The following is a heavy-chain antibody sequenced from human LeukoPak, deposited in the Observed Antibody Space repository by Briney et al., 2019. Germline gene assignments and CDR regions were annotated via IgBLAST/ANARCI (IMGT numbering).Heavy chain of an antibody. V-gene: IGHV3-30-3*01. CDR2: ISYDGSNK. Sequence: GGSLRLSCAASGFTFSSYAMHWVRQAPGKGLEWVAVISYDGSNKYYTDSVKGGFTISRDNSKNTLYLQMNSLRAEDTAVYYCAKERYCGGDCYYFDYWGQGTLVTVSS. CDR1: GFTFSSYA. D-gene: IGHD2-21*02. J-gene: IGHJ4*02. CDR3: AKERYCGGDCYYFDY.